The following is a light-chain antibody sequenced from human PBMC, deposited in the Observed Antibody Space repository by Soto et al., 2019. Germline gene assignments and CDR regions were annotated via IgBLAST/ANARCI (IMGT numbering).Light chain of an antibody. CDR2: GAS. V-gene: IGKV1-39*01. J-gene: IGKJ1*01. Sequence: DIHVTQSPSSLPASLGDRVTITCRASENIKNYLIWYQQKPGKAPKLLIYGASTLKTGVPSRFSGSRSGTDFTFTIGGLQPDDFATYYCAQIYTAQWTFGQGTRVDLK. CDR1: ENIKNY. CDR3: AQIYTAQWT.